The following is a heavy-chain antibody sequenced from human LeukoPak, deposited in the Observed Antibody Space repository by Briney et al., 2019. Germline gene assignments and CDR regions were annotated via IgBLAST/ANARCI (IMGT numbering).Heavy chain of an antibody. CDR1: GVTLSDHH. V-gene: IGHV3-72*01. CDR2: TRDKARGYTT. Sequence: PGGSLRLSCAASGVTLSDHHMDWVRQAPGKGLEWVGRTRDKARGYTTEYAASVEGRFTISRDDSKTLVYLQMNSLKTEDMAVYFCARDGAAGDNSAFDIWGQGTVVTVSS. CDR3: ARDGAAGDNSAFDI. D-gene: IGHD6-25*01. J-gene: IGHJ3*02.